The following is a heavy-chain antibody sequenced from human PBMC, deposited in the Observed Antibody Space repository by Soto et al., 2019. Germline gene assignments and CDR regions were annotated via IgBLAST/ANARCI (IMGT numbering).Heavy chain of an antibody. V-gene: IGHV4-59*01. CDR3: ARMYDYIWGSYPSDAFDI. D-gene: IGHD3-16*02. CDR2: IYYSGST. CDR1: GGSISSYY. J-gene: IGHJ3*02. Sequence: SETLSLTCTVSGGSISSYYWSWIRQPPGKGLEWIGYIYYSGSTNYNPSLKSRVTISVDTSKNQFSLKLSSVTAADTAVYYCARMYDYIWGSYPSDAFDIWGQGTMVTVSS.